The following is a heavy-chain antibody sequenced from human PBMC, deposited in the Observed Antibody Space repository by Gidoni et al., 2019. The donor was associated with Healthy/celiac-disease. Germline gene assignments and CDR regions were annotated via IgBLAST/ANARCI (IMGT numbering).Heavy chain of an antibody. CDR3: AKDVAIRFGEFISGMDV. J-gene: IGHJ6*02. D-gene: IGHD3-10*01. Sequence: QVQLVESGGGVVQPGRSLSLSCAASGFPFISYGMNWVRQAPGKGLAWVAVISYDGSNKYYADSVKGRFTISRDNSKNTLYLQMNSLRAEDTAVYYCAKDVAIRFGEFISGMDVWGQGTTVTVSS. CDR2: ISYDGSNK. V-gene: IGHV3-30*18. CDR1: GFPFISYG.